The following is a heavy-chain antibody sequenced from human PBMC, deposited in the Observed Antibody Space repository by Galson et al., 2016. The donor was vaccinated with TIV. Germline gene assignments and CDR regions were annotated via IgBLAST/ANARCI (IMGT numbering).Heavy chain of an antibody. CDR3: ARTDTLKNYYDSSGYYPS. CDR2: VISIFRTT. D-gene: IGHD3-22*01. J-gene: IGHJ5*02. CDR1: ANTFISYA. V-gene: IGHV1-69*13. Sequence: SVKVSCKASANTFISYAITWVRQAPGQGLEWMGGVISIFRTTQYAQKFQGRVTITADESMSTAYMELSSLRSDDTAVYYCARTDTLKNYYDSSGYYPSWGQGTLVTVSS.